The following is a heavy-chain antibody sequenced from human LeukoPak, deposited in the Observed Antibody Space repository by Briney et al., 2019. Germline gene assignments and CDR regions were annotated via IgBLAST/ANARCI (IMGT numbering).Heavy chain of an antibody. J-gene: IGHJ4*02. CDR2: ISGSGDTT. Sequence: GGSLRLSCAASGFTFSSYAMSWVRQAPGKGLERVSHISGSGDTTYYADSVKGRFTISRDNSKNTLYLQMNSLRADDTAVYYCAKDMEGGVADCFDYWGQGTLVTVSS. D-gene: IGHD2-21*01. V-gene: IGHV3-23*01. CDR3: AKDMEGGVADCFDY. CDR1: GFTFSSYA.